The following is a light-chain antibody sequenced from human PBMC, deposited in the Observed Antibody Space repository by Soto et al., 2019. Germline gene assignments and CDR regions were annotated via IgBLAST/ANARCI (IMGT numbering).Light chain of an antibody. CDR1: SSDVGDYNY. Sequence: QSALTQPASVSGSPGQSITISCTGTSSDVGDYNYVSWYQQHPGKAPKLMIFEVSNRPSGVSNRFSGSKSGNTASLTISGLQAEDEADYYCSSYTRISTYVFGTG. CDR3: SSYTRISTYV. J-gene: IGLJ1*01. CDR2: EVS. V-gene: IGLV2-14*01.